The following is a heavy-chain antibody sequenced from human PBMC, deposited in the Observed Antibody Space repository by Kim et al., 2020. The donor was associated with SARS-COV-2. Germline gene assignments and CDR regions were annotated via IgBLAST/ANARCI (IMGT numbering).Heavy chain of an antibody. J-gene: IGHJ3*02. D-gene: IGHD1-26*01. CDR2: INPNSGGT. V-gene: IGHV1-2*02. Sequence: ASVKVSCKASGYTFTGYYMHWVRQAPGQGLEWMGWINPNSGGTNYAQKFQGRVTMTRDTSISTAYMELSRLRSDDTAVYYCAREKVGATWLGAFDIWGQGTMVTVSS. CDR1: GYTFTGYY. CDR3: AREKVGATWLGAFDI.